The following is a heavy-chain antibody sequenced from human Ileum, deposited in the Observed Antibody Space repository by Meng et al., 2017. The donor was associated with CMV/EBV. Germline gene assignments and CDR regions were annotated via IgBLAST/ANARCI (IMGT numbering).Heavy chain of an antibody. CDR3: ARAGSYRHDY. CDR1: GFTFSNYW. CDR2: INSDANTI. Sequence: VQPVESGGGVAQPGGSLRLSCEASGFTFSNYWMHWVRQAPGQGLLWVSRINSDANTIDYADSVKGRFTISRDNAKNTLYLQMNSLRAEDTAVYYCARAGSYRHDYWGQGTLVTVSS. V-gene: IGHV3-74*01. D-gene: IGHD1-26*01. J-gene: IGHJ4*02.